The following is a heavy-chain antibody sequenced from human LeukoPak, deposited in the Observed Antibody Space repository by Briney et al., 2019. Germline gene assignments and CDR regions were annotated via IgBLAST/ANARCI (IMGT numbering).Heavy chain of an antibody. V-gene: IGHV3-64*01. Sequence: GGSLRLSCAASGFTFSTYTVHWVRQAPGKGLEYVSAISSNGGSTYHAKSVKGRFTISRDNSKNTLYLQMSSLRAEDMAVYYCVRQYYYDSSGPFSYYYGMDVWGQGTTVTVSS. CDR1: GFTFSTYT. CDR3: VRQYYYDSSGPFSYYYGMDV. D-gene: IGHD3-22*01. J-gene: IGHJ6*02. CDR2: ISSNGGST.